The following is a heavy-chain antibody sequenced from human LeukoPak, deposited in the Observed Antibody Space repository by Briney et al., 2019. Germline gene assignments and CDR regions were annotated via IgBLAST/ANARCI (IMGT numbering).Heavy chain of an antibody. CDR2: IYYSGST. CDR1: SGSISSYY. J-gene: IGHJ4*02. V-gene: IGHV4-59*01. D-gene: IGHD6-13*01. Sequence: PSETLSLTCAVCSGSISSYYWSWIRQPPGKGLEWIGYIYYSGSTNYNPSLKSRVTISVDTSKNQFSLKLSSVTAADTAVYYCARASKSTAAAAYWGQRTLVTVSS. CDR3: ARASKSTAAAAY.